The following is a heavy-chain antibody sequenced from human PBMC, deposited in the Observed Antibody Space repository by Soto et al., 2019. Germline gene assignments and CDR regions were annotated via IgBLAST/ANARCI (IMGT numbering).Heavy chain of an antibody. Sequence: PGGSLRLSCAASGFNFNSYTINWVRQAPGKRLEWLSSISSSGYIFSTDSVRGRFTISRDNAKNSVYLQMNSLRDEDTAVYFCARNVDLWGQGTMVTVSS. CDR3: ARNVDL. V-gene: IGHV3-21*01. CDR2: ISSSGYI. CDR1: GFNFNSYT. D-gene: IGHD2-21*01. J-gene: IGHJ3*01.